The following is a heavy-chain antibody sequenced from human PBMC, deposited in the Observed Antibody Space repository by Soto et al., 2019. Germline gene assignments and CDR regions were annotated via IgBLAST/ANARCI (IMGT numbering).Heavy chain of an antibody. CDR2: IDRVGKTI. V-gene: IGHV3-48*03. CDR3: ARGLTGYAMDV. Sequence: GSLRLSCAASGFTFSNHAMDWVRQAPGKGLEWLSYIDRVGKTIYYADSVKGRFTISRDNAKNSLNLQMNSLGAEDTAIYYCARGLTGYAMDVWGQGTTVTVSS. CDR1: GFTFSNHA. D-gene: IGHD3-9*01. J-gene: IGHJ6*02.